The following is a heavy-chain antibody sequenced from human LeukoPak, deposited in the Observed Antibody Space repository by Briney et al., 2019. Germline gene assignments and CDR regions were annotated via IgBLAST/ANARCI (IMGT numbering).Heavy chain of an antibody. J-gene: IGHJ4*02. Sequence: PGGSLRLSCAASGFTFSSYWMHWVRQAPGKGLVWVSRINSDGSSTSYAGSVKGRFTISRDNAKNTMYLQMNSLRAEDTAVYYCARALGDDPGMYWGQGTLVTVSS. CDR1: GFTFSSYW. CDR2: INSDGSST. D-gene: IGHD1-1*01. V-gene: IGHV3-74*01. CDR3: ARALGDDPGMY.